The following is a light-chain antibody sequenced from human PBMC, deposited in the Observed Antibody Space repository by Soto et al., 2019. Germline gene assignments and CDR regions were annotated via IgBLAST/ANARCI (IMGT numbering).Light chain of an antibody. V-gene: IGLV2-18*02. CDR3: SSFTSSNTYA. CDR2: DVT. J-gene: IGLJ1*01. CDR1: SSDVGTYNR. Sequence: SELTRPAYVSRSPVQSVAISCTGTSSDVGTYNRVSWYQQPPGTAPKLMIYDVTNRPSGVPDRFSGSKSGNTASLTISGLQAEDEADYYCSSFTSSNTYAFGTGTKVTVL.